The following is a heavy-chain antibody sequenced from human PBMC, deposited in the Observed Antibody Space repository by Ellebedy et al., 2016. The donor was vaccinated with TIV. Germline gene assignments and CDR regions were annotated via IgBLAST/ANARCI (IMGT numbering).Heavy chain of an antibody. CDR2: MYPNNGDK. CDR1: RDTFFDYY. CDR3: GTCSGTSCPIDS. D-gene: IGHD2-2*01. Sequence: ASVKVSCXASRDTFFDYYMHWVRQAPGQGLEWMGWMYPNNGDKNYAQKFQGRVTMTRDTSITTVYMEVSRLTSDDTAVYYCGTCSGTSCPIDSWGQGALVTVSS. V-gene: IGHV1-2*02. J-gene: IGHJ4*02.